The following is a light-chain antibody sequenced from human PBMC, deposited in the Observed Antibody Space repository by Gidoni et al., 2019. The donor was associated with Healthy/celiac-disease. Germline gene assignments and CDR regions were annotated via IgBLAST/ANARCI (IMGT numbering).Light chain of an antibody. Sequence: EIVLTQSPATLSLSPGERATLSCRASQSVSSYLAWYQQKPGPAPRLLIYAASNRATGIPARFSGSGSGTDFTLTISSLEPEDFAVYYCQQRSNWPPRYTFGQGTKLEIK. CDR2: AAS. J-gene: IGKJ2*01. CDR1: QSVSSY. CDR3: QQRSNWPPRYT. V-gene: IGKV3-11*01.